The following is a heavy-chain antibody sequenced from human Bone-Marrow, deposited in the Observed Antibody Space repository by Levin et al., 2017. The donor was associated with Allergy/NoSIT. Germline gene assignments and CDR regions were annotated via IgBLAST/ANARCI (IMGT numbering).Heavy chain of an antibody. CDR1: GFTFSSYT. D-gene: IGHD3-3*01. V-gene: IGHV1-3*01. CDR2: INAGNENT. Sequence: ASVKVSCKASGFTFSSYTINWVRQAPGQGLEWMGWINAGNENTKYSQKFQGRVTITRDTSASTAYMELSSLTSEDTAMYYCARTYYDDADGSIVEYMYYGMDVWGQGTTVTVSS. CDR3: ARTYYDDADGSIVEYMYYGMDV. J-gene: IGHJ6*02.